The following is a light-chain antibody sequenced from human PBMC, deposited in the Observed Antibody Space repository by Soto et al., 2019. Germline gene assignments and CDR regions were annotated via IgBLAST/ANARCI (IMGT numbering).Light chain of an antibody. CDR1: SSDVGSYNR. CDR3: SSFTSSSTLV. V-gene: IGLV2-18*02. CDR2: EVS. Sequence: QSALTQLPSVSGSPGQSVTISCTGTSSDVGSYNRVSWYQQPPGTAPKLMIYEVSNRPSGVPDRFSGSKSGNTASLTISGLQAEDEADYYCSSFTSSSTLVFGGGTELTVL. J-gene: IGLJ2*01.